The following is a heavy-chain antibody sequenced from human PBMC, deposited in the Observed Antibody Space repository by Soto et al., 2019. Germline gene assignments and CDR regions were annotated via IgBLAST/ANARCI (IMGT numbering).Heavy chain of an antibody. CDR2: IYYSGST. D-gene: IGHD3-16*01. Sequence: SETLSLTCSVSGGSISRNNHYWGWIRQPPGKGLEWIGSIYYSGSTYYNPSLKSRVTISVDTSKNQFSLKLSSVTAADTAVYYCARDPGGGGLNWFDPWGQGTLVTVSS. CDR1: GGSISRNNHY. J-gene: IGHJ5*02. CDR3: ARDPGGGGLNWFDP. V-gene: IGHV4-39*07.